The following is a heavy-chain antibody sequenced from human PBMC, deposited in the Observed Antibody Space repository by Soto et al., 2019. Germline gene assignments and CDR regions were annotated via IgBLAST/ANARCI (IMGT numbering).Heavy chain of an antibody. CDR3: ARGGGGLLGRSWFDP. CDR2: IYHSGST. CDR1: SGSISSSNW. J-gene: IGHJ5*02. V-gene: IGHV4-4*02. Sequence: QVQLQESGPGLVKPSGTLSLTCAVSSGSISSSNWWSWVRQPPGKGLEWIGEIYHSGSTNYNPSLKSRVTISVDTAKTQFSLKLSSVTAADTAVYYCARGGGGLLGRSWFDPWGQGTLVTVSS. D-gene: IGHD2-2*01.